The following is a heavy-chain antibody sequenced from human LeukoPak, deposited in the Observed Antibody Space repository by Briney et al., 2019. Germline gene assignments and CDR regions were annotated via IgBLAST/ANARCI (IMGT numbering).Heavy chain of an antibody. Sequence: GASVRVSCKASGYTFTSYYMHWVRQAPGQGLEWMGIINPSGGSTSYAQKFQGRVTMTRDTSTSTVYMELSSLRSEDTAVYYCARDPQWLRMFDYWGQGTLVTVSS. J-gene: IGHJ4*02. V-gene: IGHV1-46*01. CDR1: GYTFTSYY. CDR2: INPSGGST. CDR3: ARDPQWLRMFDY. D-gene: IGHD5-12*01.